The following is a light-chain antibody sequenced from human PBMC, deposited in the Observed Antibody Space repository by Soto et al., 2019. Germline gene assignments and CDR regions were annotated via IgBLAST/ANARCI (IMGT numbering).Light chain of an antibody. CDR2: TAS. Sequence: EVVLTQSPATLSLSPGERATLSCRASQTIRSNFLTWYQQKPGQAPRLLIYTASTRAAGIPDRFSGSGSGTDFTLTISRLEPEDFAVYYCQHDDGSSGHTFGQGTKLQIK. J-gene: IGKJ2*01. CDR1: QTIRSNF. CDR3: QHDDGSSGHT. V-gene: IGKV3-20*01.